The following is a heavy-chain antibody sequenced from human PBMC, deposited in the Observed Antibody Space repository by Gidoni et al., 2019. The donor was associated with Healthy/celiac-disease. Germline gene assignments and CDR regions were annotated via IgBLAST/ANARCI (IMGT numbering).Heavy chain of an antibody. CDR1: GFTFISYS. D-gene: IGHD4-17*01. Sequence: EVQLVESGGGLVKPGGSLRLSCAASGFTFISYSRNWVRQAPGKGLEWVSSISSSSSYIYYADSVKGRFTISRDNAKNSLYLQMNSLRAEDTAVYYCARSNLIMIGEASMGGMDVWGQGTTVTVSS. CDR2: ISSSSSYI. CDR3: ARSNLIMIGEASMGGMDV. V-gene: IGHV3-21*01. J-gene: IGHJ6*02.